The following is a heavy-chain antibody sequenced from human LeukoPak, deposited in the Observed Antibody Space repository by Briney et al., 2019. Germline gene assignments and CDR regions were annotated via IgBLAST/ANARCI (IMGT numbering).Heavy chain of an antibody. CDR2: INPNSGGT. J-gene: IGHJ4*02. D-gene: IGHD3-3*01. Sequence: ASVKVSCKASGYTFTGYYMHWVRQAPGQGLECMGWINPNSGGTNYAQMFQGRVTMTRDTSISTAYMELSRLRSDDTAVYYCARDPSRVLRFLEWLSHYFDYWGQGTLVTVSS. CDR3: ARDPSRVLRFLEWLSHYFDY. CDR1: GYTFTGYY. V-gene: IGHV1-2*02.